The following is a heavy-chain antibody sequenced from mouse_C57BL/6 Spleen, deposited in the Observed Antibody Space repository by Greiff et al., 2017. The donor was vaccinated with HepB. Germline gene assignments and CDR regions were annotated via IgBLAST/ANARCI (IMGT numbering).Heavy chain of an antibody. J-gene: IGHJ2*01. V-gene: IGHV14-4*01. CDR1: GFNIKDDY. CDR2: IDPENGDT. Sequence: EVQLQQSGAELVRPGASVKLSCTASGFNIKDDYMHWVKQRPEQGLEWIGWIDPENGDTEYDSKFQGKATITADTSSNTAYLQLSSLTSEDTAVYYCTTGLLNYWGQGTTLTVSS. D-gene: IGHD2-13*01. CDR3: TTGLLNY.